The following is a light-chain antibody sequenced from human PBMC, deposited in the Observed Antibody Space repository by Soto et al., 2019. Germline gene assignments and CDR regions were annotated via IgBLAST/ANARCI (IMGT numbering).Light chain of an antibody. CDR1: SSDVGAYNF. Sequence: QSALTQPASVSGSPGQSITISCTGTSSDVGAYNFVSWHQQHPGKAPKLIIYNVYDRPSGISYRFSGSKSGNTASLTISGLQGEDEADYYCSSYTNSRTYVFGTGIKLTVL. V-gene: IGLV2-14*03. CDR3: SSYTNSRTYV. J-gene: IGLJ1*01. CDR2: NVY.